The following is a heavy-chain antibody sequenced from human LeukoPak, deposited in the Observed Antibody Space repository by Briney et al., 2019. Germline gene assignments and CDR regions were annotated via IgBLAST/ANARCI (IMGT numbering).Heavy chain of an antibody. CDR2: ISWNSGSI. CDR3: AKGGSNNEFDI. D-gene: IGHD1/OR15-1a*01. Sequence: GGSLRLSCAASGFTFDDYAMHWVRQAPGKGLEWVSGISWNSGSIGYADSVKGRFTISRDNAKNSLYLQMNSLRAEDMALYYCAKGGSNNEFDIWGQGTMVTVSS. CDR1: GFTFDDYA. V-gene: IGHV3-9*03. J-gene: IGHJ3*02.